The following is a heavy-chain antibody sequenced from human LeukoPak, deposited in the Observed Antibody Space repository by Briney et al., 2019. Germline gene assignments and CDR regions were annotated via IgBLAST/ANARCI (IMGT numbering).Heavy chain of an antibody. V-gene: IGHV4-59*08. D-gene: IGHD4-17*01. CDR2: IYYSGST. Sequence: SETLSLTCTVSGGSISNYYWSWVRQPPEKGLEWIGYIYYSGSTNYNPSLKSRLTISVDTSKNQFSLKLSSVTAADTAVYYCARSYGDYITGAYAFDVWGQGTMVTVSS. CDR3: ARSYGDYITGAYAFDV. J-gene: IGHJ3*01. CDR1: GGSISNYY.